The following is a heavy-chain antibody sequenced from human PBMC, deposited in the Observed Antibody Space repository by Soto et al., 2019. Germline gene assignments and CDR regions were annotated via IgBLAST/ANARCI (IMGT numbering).Heavy chain of an antibody. CDR2: ISGSGGST. D-gene: IGHD5-12*01. CDR3: AEEGDIVATMDGVGN. CDR1: GLTFSTYA. V-gene: IGHV3-23*01. J-gene: IGHJ4*02. Sequence: EVQLLESGGGLVQPGGSLRLSCAASGLTFSTYAMSLVRQAPGKGLEWVSAISGSGGSTYYADSVKGRFTISRDNSKNTRYLQMNGLRAEDTAVYYCAEEGDIVATMDGVGNWGQGTLVTVSS.